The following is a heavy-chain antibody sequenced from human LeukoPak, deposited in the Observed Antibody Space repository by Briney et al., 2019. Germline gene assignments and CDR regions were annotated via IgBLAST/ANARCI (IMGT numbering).Heavy chain of an antibody. V-gene: IGHV4-39*07. Sequence: PSETLSLTCNVSGGSISSNEYYWGWIRQPPGKGLEWIANMYYSGSTYYNPSLKSRVTISVDTSKNQFSLKLTSVTAADTAVYYCARGRPSALSSSWSAHYYYYMDVWGKGTTVTVSS. CDR2: MYYSGST. D-gene: IGHD6-6*01. CDR3: ARGRPSALSSSWSAHYYYYMDV. J-gene: IGHJ6*03. CDR1: GGSISSNEYY.